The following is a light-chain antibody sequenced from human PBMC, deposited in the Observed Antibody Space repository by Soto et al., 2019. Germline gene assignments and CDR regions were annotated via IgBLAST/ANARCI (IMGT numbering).Light chain of an antibody. V-gene: IGLV2-14*01. CDR2: DVT. CDR1: SSDVGGYNY. CDR3: SSFTSINTLVV. J-gene: IGLJ3*02. Sequence: QSVLTQPASVSGSPGQSISISCTGTSSDVGGYNYVSWYQQYPGKVPKLMIYDVTHRPSGVSNRFSGSKSGNTASLTISGLQAEDEADYYCSSFTSINTLVVFGGGTKVTVL.